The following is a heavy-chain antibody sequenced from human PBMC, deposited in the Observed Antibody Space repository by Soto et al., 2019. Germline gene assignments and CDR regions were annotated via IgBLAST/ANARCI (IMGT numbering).Heavy chain of an antibody. CDR2: INPSGGST. Sequence: ASVKVSCKASGYTFTSYYIHWVRQAPGQGLEWMGIINPSGGSTSYAQKFQGRVTMTRDTSTSTVYMELSSLRSEDTAVYYCARFPCETTVVTSPIGHYGMDVWGQGTTVT. CDR1: GYTFTSYY. J-gene: IGHJ6*02. D-gene: IGHD4-17*01. CDR3: ARFPCETTVVTSPIGHYGMDV. V-gene: IGHV1-46*01.